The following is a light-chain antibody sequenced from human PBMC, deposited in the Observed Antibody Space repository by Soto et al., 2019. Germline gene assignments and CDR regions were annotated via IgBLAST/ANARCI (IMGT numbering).Light chain of an antibody. CDR2: AAS. CDR3: HKYNHAPT. V-gene: IGKV1-27*01. J-gene: IGKJ4*01. Sequence: IQMTQSPSSLSASVGDRVTITCRASQGISNYLAWYQQKPGEVPELLIYAASTLQSGVPSPFSGSGSGTDFRLTISSLQPEDVATYYCHKYNHAPTFGGGTKVETK. CDR1: QGISNY.